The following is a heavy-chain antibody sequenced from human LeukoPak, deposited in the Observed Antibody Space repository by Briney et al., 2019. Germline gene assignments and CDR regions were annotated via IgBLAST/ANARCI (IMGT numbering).Heavy chain of an antibody. CDR1: GFTFSDYY. CDR2: ISSSGSTI. Sequence: GGSLRLSCAASGFTFSDYYMSWIRQAPGKGLEWVSYISSSGSTIYYADSVKGRFTISRDNAKNSLYLQMNSLRAEDTAVYYCARDSPQYYYDSSGYYGGGFDYWGQGTLVTVSS. J-gene: IGHJ4*02. D-gene: IGHD3-22*01. CDR3: ARDSPQYYYDSSGYYGGGFDY. V-gene: IGHV3-11*01.